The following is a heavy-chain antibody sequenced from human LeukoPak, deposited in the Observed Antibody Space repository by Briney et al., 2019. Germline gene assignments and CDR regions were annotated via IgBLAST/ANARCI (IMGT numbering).Heavy chain of an antibody. J-gene: IGHJ4*02. V-gene: IGHV3-48*01. CDR3: ASGTGQLGLLDY. Sequence: GGSLRLSCAASGFIFSRDSMNWVRQAPGKGLEWVAYINGGGSPIYYADSVRGRFTISRDNAKNSLYLQMNSLRAEDTAVYYCASGTGQLGLLDYWGQGTLVTVSS. CDR2: INGGGSPI. D-gene: IGHD2-2*01. CDR1: GFIFSRDS.